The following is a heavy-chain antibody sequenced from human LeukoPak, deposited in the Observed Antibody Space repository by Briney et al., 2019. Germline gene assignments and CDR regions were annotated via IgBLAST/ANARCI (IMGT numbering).Heavy chain of an antibody. CDR1: GFTVSSNY. Sequence: GGSLRLSCAASGFTVSSNYMSWVRQAPGKGLEWVSVIYSGGSTYYADSVKGRFTISRDNSKNTLYLQMNSLRAEDTAMYYCARAYSSSWYYNWFDPWGQGTLVTVSS. D-gene: IGHD6-13*01. CDR3: ARAYSSSWYYNWFDP. V-gene: IGHV3-66*01. CDR2: IYSGGST. J-gene: IGHJ5*02.